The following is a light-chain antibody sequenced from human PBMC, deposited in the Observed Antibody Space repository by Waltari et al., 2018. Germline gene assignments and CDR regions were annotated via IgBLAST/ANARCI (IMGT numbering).Light chain of an antibody. CDR3: LQYNSYPWT. J-gene: IGKJ1*01. V-gene: IGKV1-5*03. CDR2: KAS. CDR1: QSIVVW. Sequence: DIQVTQSPSTLSASVGDRVTITCRASQSIVVWLAWYHQKPGKAPRLLIYKASYLESGVPSRFSGSGSGTAFTLTISSLQADDFATYYCLQYNSYPWTFGQGTKVEIK.